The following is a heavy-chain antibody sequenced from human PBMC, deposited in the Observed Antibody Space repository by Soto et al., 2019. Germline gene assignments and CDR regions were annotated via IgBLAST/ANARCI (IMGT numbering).Heavy chain of an antibody. D-gene: IGHD2-21*02. Sequence: SCAASGFTFSSYGMHWVRQAPGKGLEWVALISYDGTNKYYADSVKGRITISRDNSKDTLYLQMSSLRAEDTAVYFCTRDRPPFCGGDCFFDYWGQGTLVTVSS. CDR1: GFTFSSYG. CDR2: ISYDGTNK. J-gene: IGHJ4*01. V-gene: IGHV3-30*03. CDR3: TRDRPPFCGGDCFFDY.